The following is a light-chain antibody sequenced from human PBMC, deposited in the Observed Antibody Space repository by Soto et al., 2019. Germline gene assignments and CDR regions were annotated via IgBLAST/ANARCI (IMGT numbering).Light chain of an antibody. CDR3: QQYGSPPWT. CDR1: QSGYSSY. V-gene: IGKV3-20*01. J-gene: IGKJ1*01. Sequence: EIVLTQSPGTLSLSPGERATLSCWASQSGYSSYLAWYQQKPGQAPRLLLYGASSRATGIPDRFSGSGSATDFTLITSRLEPEDFAVYYCQQYGSPPWTFGQGTKGEI. CDR2: GAS.